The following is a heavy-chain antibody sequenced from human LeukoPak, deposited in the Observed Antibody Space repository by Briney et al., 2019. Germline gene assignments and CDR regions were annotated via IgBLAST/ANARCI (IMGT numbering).Heavy chain of an antibody. J-gene: IGHJ4*02. Sequence: NPGGSLRLSCAASGFTFSSYGMSWVRQAPGKGLEWVSAISGSGGSTYYADSVKGRFTISRDNSKNTLYLQMNSLRAEDTAVYYCAKDPDEWLVHRYYFDYWGQGTLVTVSS. CDR2: ISGSGGST. D-gene: IGHD3-3*01. CDR3: AKDPDEWLVHRYYFDY. V-gene: IGHV3-23*01. CDR1: GFTFSSYG.